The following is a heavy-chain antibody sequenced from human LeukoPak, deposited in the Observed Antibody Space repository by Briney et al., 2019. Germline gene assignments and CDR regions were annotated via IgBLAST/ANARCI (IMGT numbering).Heavy chain of an antibody. J-gene: IGHJ4*02. CDR1: GGSISSSNYY. Sequence: SETLSLACTVSGGSISSSNYYGGSVRQPPGKGLEWIGNIYYSGSTYYKPSLKPRVTISVDTSKNQFSPKLTSVTAADTAVYYCARHASVDGNWPRPLDYWGQGSLVTVS. CDR2: IYYSGST. CDR3: ARHASVDGNWPRPLDY. D-gene: IGHD6-19*01. V-gene: IGHV4-39*01.